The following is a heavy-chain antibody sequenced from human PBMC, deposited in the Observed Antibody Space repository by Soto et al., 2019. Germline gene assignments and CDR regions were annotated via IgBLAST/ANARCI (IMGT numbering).Heavy chain of an antibody. CDR2: IYPGDSDT. Sequence: GAALKSSGEGSGKSFTGYWIGWVRQMPGKGLEWMGIIYPGDSDTRYSPPFQGQVTISADKSISTAYLHWSSLKASDTAMYYCARPGPYYYYGMDVWGQGTTVTVSS. CDR3: ARPGPYYYYGMDV. V-gene: IGHV5-51*01. CDR1: GKSFTGYW. D-gene: IGHD1-1*01. J-gene: IGHJ6*02.